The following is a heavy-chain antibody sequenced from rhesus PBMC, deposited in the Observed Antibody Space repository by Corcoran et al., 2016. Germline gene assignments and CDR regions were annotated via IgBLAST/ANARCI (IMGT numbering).Heavy chain of an antibody. CDR1: GGSISGYYY. CDR3: ARDLGYCSGIYCYVLDY. CDR2: FYANSAST. D-gene: IGHD2-27*01. Sequence: QVQLQQWGEGLVKPSETLSLTCAVYGGSISGYYYWTWIRQPPGKVLVWIGFFYANSASTNSNPSLKNRVTISKDTSKNQFSLKLSSVTAADTAVYYCARDLGYCSGIYCYVLDYWGQGVLVTVSS. V-gene: IGHV4-73*01. J-gene: IGHJ4*01.